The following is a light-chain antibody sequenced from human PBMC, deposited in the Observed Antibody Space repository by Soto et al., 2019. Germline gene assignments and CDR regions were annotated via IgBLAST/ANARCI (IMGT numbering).Light chain of an antibody. J-gene: IGKJ2*01. Sequence: EIVLTQSPGTLSLSPGERATLSCRASQSVSSTYLAWYQHKPGQAPRLLIYGASSRATGIPDRFSGSGSGTHFTLTISRLEPEDFALYYCQQYGGSPPYTFGQVTKLEIK. V-gene: IGKV3-20*01. CDR3: QQYGGSPPYT. CDR2: GAS. CDR1: QSVSSTY.